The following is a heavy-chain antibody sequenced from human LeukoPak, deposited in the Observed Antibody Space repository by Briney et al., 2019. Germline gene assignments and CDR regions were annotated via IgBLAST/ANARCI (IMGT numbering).Heavy chain of an antibody. V-gene: IGHV3-53*01. D-gene: IGHD3-22*01. J-gene: IGHJ4*02. CDR3: ARAQYYYDSGAYGPDY. CDR2: LYGGDRT. Sequence: PGGSLRLSCAASGFAVSSNYMSWARPAPGKGPEWVSVLYGGDRTYYADSVKGRFTISADKSSNTLYLQMNSLRAEDTAVYYCARAQYYYDSGAYGPDYWGQGTQVTVSS. CDR1: GFAVSSNY.